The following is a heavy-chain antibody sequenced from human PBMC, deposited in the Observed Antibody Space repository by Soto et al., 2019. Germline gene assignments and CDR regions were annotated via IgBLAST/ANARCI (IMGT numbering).Heavy chain of an antibody. CDR3: ARYNAASGTYYFDY. CDR2: IYHSGSA. Sequence: SETLSLTCTVSGDSISSYSWSWIRQPPGKGLEWIGEIYHSGSANYNPSLKSRVTISVDNSKNQFSLNLNSVTAADTAVYYCARYNAASGTYYFDYWGQGTLVTVSS. D-gene: IGHD6-13*01. J-gene: IGHJ4*02. V-gene: IGHV4-59*12. CDR1: GDSISSYS.